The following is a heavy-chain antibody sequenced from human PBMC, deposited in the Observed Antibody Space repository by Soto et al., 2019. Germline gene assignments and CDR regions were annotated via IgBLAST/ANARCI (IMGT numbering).Heavy chain of an antibody. V-gene: IGHV1-2*02. CDR2: INPNSGGT. Sequence: QVQLVQSGAEVKKPGASVKVSCKASGYTFTGYYMHWLRQAPGQGLEWMGWINPNSGGTKYAQKFKGRVTMTRDTSLGTAYLVLNRLEYDDTAVYYCARSDDLWGPGTLVTVST. CDR1: GYTFTGYY. J-gene: IGHJ4*02. CDR3: ARSDDL.